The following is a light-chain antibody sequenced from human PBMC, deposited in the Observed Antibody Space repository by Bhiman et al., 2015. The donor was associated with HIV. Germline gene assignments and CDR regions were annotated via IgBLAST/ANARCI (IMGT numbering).Light chain of an antibody. Sequence: QSALTQPPSASGSPGQSVTISCTGSSSDIGAYNYVSWYQQHPGKAPKLMIYDVSNRPSGVSNRFSGSKSGNTASLTISGLQAEDEADYYCSSYTSSSTEVFGTGTKVTVL. CDR2: DVS. J-gene: IGLJ1*01. V-gene: IGLV2-14*03. CDR3: SSYTSSSTEV. CDR1: SSDIGAYNY.